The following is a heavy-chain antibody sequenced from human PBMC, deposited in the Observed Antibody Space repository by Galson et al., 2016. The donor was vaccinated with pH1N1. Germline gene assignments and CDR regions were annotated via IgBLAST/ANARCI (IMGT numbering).Heavy chain of an antibody. J-gene: IGHJ5*02. Sequence: TLSLTCIVSGASVSSGEYYWSWIRQPPGKGLEWIAYIYYSGSTYYNPSLKSRVTISSDMSKNQFSLKLSSVTAADTAVYYCARARASGGSYLFDPWGQGTLVTVSS. D-gene: IGHD2-15*01. CDR1: GASVSSGEYY. V-gene: IGHV4-30-4*01. CDR2: IYYSGST. CDR3: ARARASGGSYLFDP.